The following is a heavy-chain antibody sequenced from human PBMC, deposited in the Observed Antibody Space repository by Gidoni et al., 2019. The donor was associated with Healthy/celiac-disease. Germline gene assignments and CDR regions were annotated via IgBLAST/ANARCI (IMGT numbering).Heavy chain of an antibody. J-gene: IGHJ4*02. Sequence: EVQLVESGGGLVQPGRSLRLSCTASGFTFGDYAMSWVRQAPGKGLEWVGFIRSKAYGGTTEYAASVKGRFTISRDDSKSIAYLQMNSLKTEDTAVYYCTRDWNEDYYDSSGYSDYWGQGTLVTVSS. V-gene: IGHV3-49*04. CDR2: IRSKAYGGTT. D-gene: IGHD3-22*01. CDR3: TRDWNEDYYDSSGYSDY. CDR1: GFTFGDYA.